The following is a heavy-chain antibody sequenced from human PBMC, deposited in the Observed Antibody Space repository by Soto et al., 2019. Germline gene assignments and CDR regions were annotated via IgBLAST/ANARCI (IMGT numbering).Heavy chain of an antibody. Sequence: PSETLSLTCTVSGGSSTSSTYYWGWIRQPPGKGLEWIGSIYYRGSTYYNPSLRSRVTISVDTSKNQFFLKLSSVTAADTAVFYCARHDLYGSGSSSCFDPWGQGTLVTVSS. CDR3: ARHDLYGSGSSSCFDP. J-gene: IGHJ5*02. CDR2: IYYRGST. CDR1: GGSSTSSTYY. V-gene: IGHV4-39*01. D-gene: IGHD3-10*01.